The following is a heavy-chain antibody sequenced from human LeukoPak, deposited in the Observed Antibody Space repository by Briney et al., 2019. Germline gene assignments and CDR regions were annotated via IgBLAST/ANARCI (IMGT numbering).Heavy chain of an antibody. D-gene: IGHD6-13*01. CDR2: TYPGDSDT. CDR1: GYTFANYW. V-gene: IGHV5-51*01. J-gene: IGHJ5*02. Sequence: GESLKVSCKGSGYTFANYWIGGVRQMPGKGLEWMGITYPGDSDTRYSPSFQGQVTTSADKSISTAYLQWSSLKASDTAMYYCVRDMGVGSSPYLWGQGTLVTVSS. CDR3: VRDMGVGSSPYL.